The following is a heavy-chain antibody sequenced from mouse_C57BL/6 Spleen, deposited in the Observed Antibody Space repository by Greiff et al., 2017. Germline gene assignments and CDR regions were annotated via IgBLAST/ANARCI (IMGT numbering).Heavy chain of an antibody. CDR2: INPNNGGT. V-gene: IGHV1-26*01. CDR1: GYTFTDYY. J-gene: IGHJ2*01. D-gene: IGHD1-1*01. Sequence: VQLQQSGPELVKPGASVKISCKASGYTFTDYYMNWVKQSHGKSLEWIGDINPNNGGTSYNQKFKGKATLTVDKSSSTAYMELRSLTSEDSAVYYCARKVYYYGTPSDYWGQGTTLTVSS. CDR3: ARKVYYYGTPSDY.